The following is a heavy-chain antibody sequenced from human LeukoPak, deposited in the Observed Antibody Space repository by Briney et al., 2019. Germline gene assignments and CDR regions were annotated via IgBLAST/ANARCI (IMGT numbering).Heavy chain of an antibody. J-gene: IGHJ4*02. Sequence: GGSLRLSCEASGFAFSSHAMSWIRQAPGKGLEWVSYISSSSSYTNYADSVKGRFTISRDNAKNSLYLQMNSLRAEDTAVYYCARGAITMVRGVINDYFDYWGQGTLVTVSS. CDR2: ISSSSSYT. V-gene: IGHV3-11*05. CDR1: GFAFSSHA. CDR3: ARGAITMVRGVINDYFDY. D-gene: IGHD3-10*01.